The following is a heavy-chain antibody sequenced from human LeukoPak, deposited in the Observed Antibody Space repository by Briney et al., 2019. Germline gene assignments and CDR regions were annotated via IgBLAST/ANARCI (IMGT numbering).Heavy chain of an antibody. V-gene: IGHV3-23*01. J-gene: IGHJ4*02. CDR2: ISGSGGST. Sequence: GGSLRLSCAASGFTFSSYAMSWVRQAPGKGLEWVSAISGSGGSTYYADSVKSRFTISRDNSKNTLYLQMNSLRAEDTAVYYCAKDSSSYSSSSLDYWGQGTLVTVSS. CDR1: GFTFSSYA. D-gene: IGHD6-6*01. CDR3: AKDSSSYSSSSLDY.